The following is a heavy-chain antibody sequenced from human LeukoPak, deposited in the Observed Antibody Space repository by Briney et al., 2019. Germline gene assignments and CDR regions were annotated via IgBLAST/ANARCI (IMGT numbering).Heavy chain of an antibody. V-gene: IGHV3-30-3*01. CDR1: GFTFSQYA. CDR3: ARPWNTYYYYGMDV. CDR2: ISYDGNNK. J-gene: IGHJ6*02. Sequence: PGGSLRLSCAASGFTFSQYAMNWVRQAPGKGLEWVAVISYDGNNKYYADSVKGRFTISRNHSQSTLFLQMNSLRADDTAIYYCARPWNTYYYYGMDVWGQGTTVTVSS. D-gene: IGHD1/OR15-1a*01.